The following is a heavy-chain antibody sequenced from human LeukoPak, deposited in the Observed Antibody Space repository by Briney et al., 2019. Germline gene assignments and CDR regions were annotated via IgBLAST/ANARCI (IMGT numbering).Heavy chain of an antibody. CDR3: ARATTRETYYYDSSGYHL. CDR2: ISSSSSYI. J-gene: IGHJ5*02. Sequence: GGSLRLSCAASGFTFSSCSINWVRQAPGKGREWVSSISSSSSYIYYADSVKGRFTISRDNAKNSLYLQMNSLRAEDTAVYYCARATTRETYYYDSSGYHLWGQGTLVTVSS. V-gene: IGHV3-21*01. D-gene: IGHD3-22*01. CDR1: GFTFSSCS.